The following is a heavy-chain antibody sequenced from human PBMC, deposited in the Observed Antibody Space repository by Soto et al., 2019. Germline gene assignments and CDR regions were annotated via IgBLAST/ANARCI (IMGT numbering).Heavy chain of an antibody. CDR1: GDSISRRNW. J-gene: IGHJ6*02. D-gene: IGHD2-21*02. CDR3: ARATAVADEIVYGLDV. V-gene: IGHV4-4*02. Sequence: QVQLQESGPGLVKPSGTQSLSCAVSGDSISRRNWWSWVRQSPGQGLEWIGEIHHSGSTNYNLSLKSRVTISIDKSKNHFSLSLTSVTAADTAGYYSARATAVADEIVYGLDVWGQGTAVTVSS. CDR2: IHHSGST.